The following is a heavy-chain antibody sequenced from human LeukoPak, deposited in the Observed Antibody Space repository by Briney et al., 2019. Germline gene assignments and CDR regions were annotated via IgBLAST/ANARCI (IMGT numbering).Heavy chain of an antibody. Sequence: PGRSLRLSCVASGFTFDDYAMHWVRQAPGKGLEWVSRINSDGSSTSYADSVKGRFTISRDNAKNTLYLQMNSLRAEDTAVYYCARDSGGSSFGVWGQGTLVTVSS. CDR1: GFTFDDYA. CDR3: ARDSGGSSFGV. CDR2: INSDGSST. J-gene: IGHJ4*02. D-gene: IGHD2-15*01. V-gene: IGHV3-74*01.